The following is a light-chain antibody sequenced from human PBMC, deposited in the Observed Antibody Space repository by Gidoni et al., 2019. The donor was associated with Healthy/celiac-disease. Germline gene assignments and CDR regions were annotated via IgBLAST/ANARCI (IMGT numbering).Light chain of an antibody. Sequence: QSALTQPASVSGSPGQSITISCPGTSSDVGGYNYVSWYQHPPGKAPKLMIYDVSNRPSGVSNRFSGSKSGNTASLTISGLQAEDEADYYCSSYTSSSTLNWVFGGGTKLTVL. V-gene: IGLV2-14*03. CDR2: DVS. CDR3: SSYTSSSTLNWV. J-gene: IGLJ3*02. CDR1: SSDVGGYNY.